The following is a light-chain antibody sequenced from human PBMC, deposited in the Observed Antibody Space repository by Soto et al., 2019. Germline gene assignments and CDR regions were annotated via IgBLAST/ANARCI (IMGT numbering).Light chain of an antibody. V-gene: IGKV3-15*01. CDR3: QQHGTSPYT. CDR1: QSVISN. CDR2: GAS. Sequence: EIVMTQSPATLSVSPGERATLSCRASQSVISNLAWYQQKPGQAPRLLIYGASARATGIPARFSGSGSGAEFTLTISSLEPEDVAVYYCQQHGTSPYTFGQGTVLEIK. J-gene: IGKJ2*01.